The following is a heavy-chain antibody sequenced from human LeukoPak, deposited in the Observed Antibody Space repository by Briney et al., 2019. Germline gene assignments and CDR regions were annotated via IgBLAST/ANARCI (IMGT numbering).Heavy chain of an antibody. D-gene: IGHD3-10*01. CDR3: ARAPNYYGSGMMHYGMDV. Sequence: GGSLRLSCAASGFTFSSYGMHWVRQAPGKGLEWVAVIWYDGSNKYYADSVKGRFTISRDNSKNTLYLQMNSLRAEDTAVYYCARAPNYYGSGMMHYGMDVWGKGTTVTVSS. V-gene: IGHV3-33*01. CDR2: IWYDGSNK. J-gene: IGHJ6*04. CDR1: GFTFSSYG.